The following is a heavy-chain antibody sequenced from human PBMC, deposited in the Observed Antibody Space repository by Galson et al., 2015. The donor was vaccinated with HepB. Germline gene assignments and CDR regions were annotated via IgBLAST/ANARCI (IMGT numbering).Heavy chain of an antibody. D-gene: IGHD3-10*01. CDR3: AGPGGSGSSFRDY. CDR2: ISSSSSYI. V-gene: IGHV3-21*01. J-gene: IGHJ4*02. Sequence: SLRLSCAASGFTFSSYSMNWVRQAPGKGLEWVSSISSSSSYIYYADSVKGRFTISRDNAKNSLYLQMNSLRAEDTAVYYCAGPGGSGSSFRDYWGQGTLVTVSS. CDR1: GFTFSSYS.